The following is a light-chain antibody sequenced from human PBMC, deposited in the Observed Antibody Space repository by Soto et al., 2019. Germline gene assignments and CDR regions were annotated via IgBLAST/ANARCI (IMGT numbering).Light chain of an antibody. Sequence: SYELTQPPSVSVAPGQTASFTGGGDNVGRKAVHGYQQKPGQAPLLVVYDNTDRSSGITERFSGSHSVNTDTLTISRVEAGDEADYSCQVWDSDSEHSAVFGGGTPLTVL. V-gene: IGLV3-21*02. CDR3: QVWDSDSEHSAV. CDR1: NVGRKA. CDR2: DNT. J-gene: IGLJ7*01.